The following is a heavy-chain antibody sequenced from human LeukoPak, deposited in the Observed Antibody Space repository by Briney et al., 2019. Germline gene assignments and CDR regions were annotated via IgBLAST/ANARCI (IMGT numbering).Heavy chain of an antibody. V-gene: IGHV1-46*01. CDR1: GYTFTSYY. D-gene: IGHD6-19*01. Sequence: ASVKVSCKASGYTFTSYYMHWVRQAPGQGLEWMGIINPSGGSTSYAQKFQGRVTMTRDTSTSTVYMELSSLRSEDTAVYYCAISSGWGGGFDYWGQGTLVTVSS. J-gene: IGHJ4*02. CDR3: AISSGWGGGFDY. CDR2: INPSGGST.